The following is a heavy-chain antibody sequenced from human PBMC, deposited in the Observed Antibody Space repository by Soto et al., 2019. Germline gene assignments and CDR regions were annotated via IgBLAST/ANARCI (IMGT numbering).Heavy chain of an antibody. CDR3: ARMGRLNWFDP. J-gene: IGHJ5*02. CDR1: GGSISSFY. Sequence: SETLSLTCTVSGGSISSFYWNWIRLPPGKGLEWIGYIHYSGSTNYNPSLKSRVTISVDTSKNQFSLRLSSVTAADTAVYYCARMGRLNWFDPWGQGTLVTVSS. V-gene: IGHV4-59*01. CDR2: IHYSGST.